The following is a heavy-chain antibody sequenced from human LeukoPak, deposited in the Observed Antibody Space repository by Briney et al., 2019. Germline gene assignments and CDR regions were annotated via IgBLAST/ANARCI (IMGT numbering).Heavy chain of an antibody. CDR1: GYTLTELS. CDR2: ISAYNGNT. CDR3: ARDRGY. V-gene: IGHV1-18*01. J-gene: IGHJ4*02. Sequence: ASVKVSCTVSGYTLTELSMHWVRQAPGQGLEWMGWISAYNGNTNYAQKLQGRVTMTTDTSTSTAYMELRSLRSDDTAVYYCARDRGYWGQGTLVTVSS.